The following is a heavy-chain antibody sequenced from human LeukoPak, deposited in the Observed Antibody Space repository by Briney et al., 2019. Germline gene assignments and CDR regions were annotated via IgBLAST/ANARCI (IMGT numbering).Heavy chain of an antibody. CDR3: ASLARGGSYNS. CDR1: GGSLISYY. Sequence: SETLSLTCTVAGGSLISYYWSWIRQPAWKGREWIGYIYTMGSTNYNPCLKTRVTISVDTSKNQFYLTLSSVNDAATDVYSCASLARGGSYNSWGQGTLVTVSS. J-gene: IGHJ4*02. CDR2: IYTMGST. V-gene: IGHV4-4*09. D-gene: IGHD1-26*01.